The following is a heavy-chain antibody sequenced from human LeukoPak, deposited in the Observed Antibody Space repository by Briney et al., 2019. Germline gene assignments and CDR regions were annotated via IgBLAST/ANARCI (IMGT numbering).Heavy chain of an antibody. CDR3: ARFGPYYDMDV. D-gene: IGHD3/OR15-3a*01. CDR1: GGSISGNY. V-gene: IGHV4-59*01. Sequence: SETLSLTCTVSGGSISGNYWTWTRQPPGKGLEWIGQIHYTGKADYNPSLRSRITISVDTSKNQMFLKVSSVTAADTAVYYRARFGPYYDMDVWGQGTTVTVSS. J-gene: IGHJ6*02. CDR2: IHYTGKA.